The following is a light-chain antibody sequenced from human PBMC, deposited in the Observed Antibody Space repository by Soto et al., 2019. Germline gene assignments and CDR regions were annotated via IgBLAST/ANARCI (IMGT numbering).Light chain of an antibody. CDR3: QQRSSWPRLT. V-gene: IGKV3-11*01. CDR1: QSVSSY. J-gene: IGKJ4*01. Sequence: EIVLTQSPATMSLSPGERATLSCWASQSVSSYLAWYQQKPGQPPRLLIYDASNRAAGIPARFSGSGSGTDFTLTISSLEPEDFAVYYCQQRSSWPRLTFGGGTKVEI. CDR2: DAS.